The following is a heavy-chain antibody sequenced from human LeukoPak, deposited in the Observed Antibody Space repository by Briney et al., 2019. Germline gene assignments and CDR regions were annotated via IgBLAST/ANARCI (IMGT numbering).Heavy chain of an antibody. CDR3: ARATGYYMDV. CDR1: GDSISGSNYF. Sequence: SETLSLTCTVSGDSISGSNYFWGWIRQPPGKGLEWIGNFYPSGSTYYNPSLKSRVTISVDTSKNQFSLKLSSVTAADTAVYYCARATGYYMDVWGKGTTVTVSS. V-gene: IGHV4-39*07. J-gene: IGHJ6*03. D-gene: IGHD7-27*01. CDR2: FYPSGST.